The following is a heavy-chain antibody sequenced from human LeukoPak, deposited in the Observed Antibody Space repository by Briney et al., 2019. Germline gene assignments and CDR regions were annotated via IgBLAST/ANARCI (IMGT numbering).Heavy chain of an antibody. CDR2: VSSSGTT. CDR3: ARGSSGYYYG. V-gene: IGHV4-4*07. Sequence: SETLSLTCTVSGASISSYFWHWIRHPAGKGLEWIGRVSSSGTTNYNPSLGGRVTMSLDTSKNQFSLNLNSVTAADTAVYYCARGSSGYYYGWGQGTLVTVSS. D-gene: IGHD3-22*01. J-gene: IGHJ4*02. CDR1: GASISSYF.